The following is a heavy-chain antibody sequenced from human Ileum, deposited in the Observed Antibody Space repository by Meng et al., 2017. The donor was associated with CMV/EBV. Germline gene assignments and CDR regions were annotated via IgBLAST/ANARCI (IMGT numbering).Heavy chain of an antibody. CDR1: GGSTTSSTYY. Sequence: QPPLAESGPGLVNPAETLSLTCTASGGSTTSSTYYWGWIRQPPGKGLEWIGSVYYSGTTYYNPSLKSRVNMSIDTSKNRFSLKLSSATAADTAVYYCARNVGFYSSQIAYWGQGALVTVSS. D-gene: IGHD3-3*01. V-gene: IGHV4-39*07. CDR2: VYYSGTT. J-gene: IGHJ4*02. CDR3: ARNVGFYSSQIAY.